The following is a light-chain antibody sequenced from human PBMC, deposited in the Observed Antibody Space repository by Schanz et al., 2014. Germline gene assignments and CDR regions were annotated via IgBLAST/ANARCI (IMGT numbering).Light chain of an antibody. V-gene: IGKV3-15*01. CDR1: QSVSSN. J-gene: IGKJ1*01. Sequence: EIVMTQSPATLSVSPGERATLSCRASQSVSSNLAWYQQKPGQAPRLLIYNASTRATGIAARFSGSGSGTEFTLTISSLQSEDFAVYYCQQYNIWPPVTFGQGTKVDIK. CDR2: NAS. CDR3: QQYNIWPPVT.